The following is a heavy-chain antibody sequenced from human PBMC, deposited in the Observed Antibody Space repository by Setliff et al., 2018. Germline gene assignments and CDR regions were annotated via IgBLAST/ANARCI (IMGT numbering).Heavy chain of an antibody. J-gene: IGHJ4*02. CDR1: GLSYSNDW. V-gene: IGHV3-7*03. D-gene: IGHD3-10*01. Sequence: GGSLRLSCTASGLSYSNDWVSWVRQAPGKGLEWLASINPHGTEKYYADSVKGRFIISRDNAKNSLYLQMTSLRTDDTALYYCATARRGYQYGSGSLFDDWGQGTQVTVSS. CDR3: ATARRGYQYGSGSLFDD. CDR2: INPHGTEK.